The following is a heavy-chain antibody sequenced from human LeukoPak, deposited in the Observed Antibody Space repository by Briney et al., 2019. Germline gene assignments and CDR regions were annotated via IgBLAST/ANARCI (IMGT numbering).Heavy chain of an antibody. J-gene: IGHJ4*02. CDR2: INSDGSST. Sequence: PGGSLRLSCAASGFTFSSYRMNWVRQAPGKGLVWVSRINSDGSSTSYADSVKGRFTISRDNAKNTLYLQMNSLRAEDTAVYYCARDSGYCSGGSCYMFDYWGQGTLVTVSS. D-gene: IGHD2-15*01. CDR1: GFTFSSYR. CDR3: ARDSGYCSGGSCYMFDY. V-gene: IGHV3-74*01.